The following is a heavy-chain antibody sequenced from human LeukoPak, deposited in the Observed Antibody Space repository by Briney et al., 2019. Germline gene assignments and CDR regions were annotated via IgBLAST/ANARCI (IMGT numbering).Heavy chain of an antibody. CDR2: ISGSGGST. D-gene: IGHD3-22*01. Sequence: PGGSLRLSCTASGFTFSNAWMSWVRQAPGKGLEWVSAISGSGGSTYYADSVKGRFTISRDNSKNTLYLQMNSLRAEDTAVYYCAKSDDSSGYYYEIDYWGQGTLVTVSS. V-gene: IGHV3-23*01. CDR1: GFTFSNAW. J-gene: IGHJ4*02. CDR3: AKSDDSSGYYYEIDY.